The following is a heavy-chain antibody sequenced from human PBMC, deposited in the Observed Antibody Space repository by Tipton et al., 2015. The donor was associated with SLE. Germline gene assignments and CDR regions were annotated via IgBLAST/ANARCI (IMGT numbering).Heavy chain of an antibody. Sequence: TLSLTCTVSGGSVSSGSYYLSWIRQPPGKGLECIGYIYYSGSTNYNPSLRSRVTISVDTSKNQYSLKLSSVTAADTAVYYCARGIRYGSSTDYWDQGTLVTVS. J-gene: IGHJ4*02. CDR3: ARGIRYGSSTDY. D-gene: IGHD6-13*01. CDR2: IYYSGST. V-gene: IGHV4-61*01. CDR1: GGSVSSGSYY.